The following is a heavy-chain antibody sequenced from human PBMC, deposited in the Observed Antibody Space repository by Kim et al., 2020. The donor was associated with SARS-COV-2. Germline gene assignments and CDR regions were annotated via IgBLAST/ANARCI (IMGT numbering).Heavy chain of an antibody. Sequence: GGSLRLSCAASGFTFSSYSMNWVRQAPGKGLEWVSYISSSSSTIYYADSVKGRFTISRDNAKNSLYLQMNSLRAEDTAVYYCARESHYSRAPDDYWGQGTLVTVSS. CDR3: ARESHYSRAPDDY. V-gene: IGHV3-48*04. J-gene: IGHJ4*02. CDR1: GFTFSSYS. CDR2: ISSSSSTI. D-gene: IGHD3-10*01.